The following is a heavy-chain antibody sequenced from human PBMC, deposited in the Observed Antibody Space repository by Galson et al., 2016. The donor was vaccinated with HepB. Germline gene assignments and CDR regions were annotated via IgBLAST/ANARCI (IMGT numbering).Heavy chain of an antibody. V-gene: IGHV3-48*02. Sequence: LRLSCAASGFTFTTYSMNWVRQAPGKGLVWISYISSSSSTIYYADSVKGRFTISRDNAKNSLYLQMNSLRDEDTAVYYCARDPSVAGFDSFFDYWGQGTLVTVSS. D-gene: IGHD6-19*01. CDR2: ISSSSSTI. CDR1: GFTFTTYS. J-gene: IGHJ4*02. CDR3: ARDPSVAGFDSFFDY.